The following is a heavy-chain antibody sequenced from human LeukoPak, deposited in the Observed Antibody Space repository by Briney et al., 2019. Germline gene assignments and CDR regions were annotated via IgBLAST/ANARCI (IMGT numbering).Heavy chain of an antibody. V-gene: IGHV3-13*03. D-gene: IGHD3-10*01. CDR3: ARDRQRGVRGVIITLPHDAFDI. CDR1: GFTFSSYD. Sequence: PGGSLRLSYAACGFTFSSYDMHWVRQATGKGLEWVSTIGTAGDTYYPGSVKGQFTISRENAKNSLYLQMNSLRAGDTAVYYCARDRQRGVRGVIITLPHDAFDIWGQGTMVTVSS. J-gene: IGHJ3*02. CDR2: IGTAGDT.